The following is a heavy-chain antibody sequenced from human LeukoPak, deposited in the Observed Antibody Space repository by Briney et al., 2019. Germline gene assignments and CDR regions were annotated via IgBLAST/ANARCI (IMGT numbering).Heavy chain of an antibody. Sequence: GGSLRLSCAASGFTFDDFVMHWVRQTGKGLEWVSGIDWNSDTIGYADSVKGRFTISRDNAKNSLYLQMNSLRPEDTALYYCTKDKRGGWRVGSFDPWGQGTLVTVSS. CDR1: GFTFDDFV. D-gene: IGHD6-19*01. J-gene: IGHJ5*02. CDR2: IDWNSDTI. CDR3: TKDKRGGWRVGSFDP. V-gene: IGHV3-9*01.